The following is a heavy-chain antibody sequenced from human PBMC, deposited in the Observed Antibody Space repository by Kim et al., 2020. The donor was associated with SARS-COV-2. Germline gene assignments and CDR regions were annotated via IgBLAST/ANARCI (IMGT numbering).Heavy chain of an antibody. J-gene: IGHJ2*01. D-gene: IGHD6-25*01. CDR1: GGSISRTNHY. CDR2: ISYSGRA. CDR3: TRHSGFKYLDWY. V-gene: IGHV4-39*01. Sequence: SETLSLMCSVSGGSISRTNHYWDWIRQAPGQGLEWIGGISYSGRAYDNPSLKSRITMSVDTSKSQFFLRLGSVTAADTAVYFCTRHSGFKYLDWY.